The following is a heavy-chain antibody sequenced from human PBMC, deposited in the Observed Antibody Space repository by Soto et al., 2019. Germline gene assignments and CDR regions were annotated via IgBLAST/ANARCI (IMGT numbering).Heavy chain of an antibody. CDR1: GFTFSTFA. Sequence: QVQLVESGGGVVQPGRSLRLSCAASGFTFSTFAMHWVRQAPGKGLEWAALISYDGNNRYYADSVKGRFTISRDNSKNTLYLQMNSLRAEDTAVYYCARDYCPSTNCTDNWFDPWGQGTLVTVSS. D-gene: IGHD2-2*01. CDR2: ISYDGNNR. J-gene: IGHJ5*02. V-gene: IGHV3-30-3*01. CDR3: ARDYCPSTNCTDNWFDP.